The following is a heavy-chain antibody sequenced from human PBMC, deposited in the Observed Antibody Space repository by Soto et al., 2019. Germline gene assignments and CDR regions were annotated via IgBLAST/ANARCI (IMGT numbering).Heavy chain of an antibody. CDR2: ISGSGGST. D-gene: IGHD2-2*01. CDR3: AKGDIVVVPAAARAPLDY. Sequence: EVQLLESGGGLVQPGGSLRLSCAASGFTFSSYAMSWVRQAPGKGLEWVSAISGSGGSTYYADSVKGRFTISRDNSKNTLDLQMNSLRAEDTAVYYCAKGDIVVVPAAARAPLDYWGEGTLVTVSS. CDR1: GFTFSSYA. J-gene: IGHJ4*02. V-gene: IGHV3-23*01.